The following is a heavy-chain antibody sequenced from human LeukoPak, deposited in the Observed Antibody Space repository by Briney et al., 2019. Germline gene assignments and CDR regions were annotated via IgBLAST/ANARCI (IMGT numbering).Heavy chain of an antibody. CDR1: GDSVSSNSAA. V-gene: IGHV6-1*01. Sequence: SQTLSLTCAISGDSVSSNSAAWSWIRQSPSRGLEWLGRTYYRSKWYNDYAVSVTSRITINPDTSKNQFSLQLNSVTPEDTAVYYCARDGAATTDAFDIWGQGTMVTVSS. D-gene: IGHD1-1*01. J-gene: IGHJ3*02. CDR3: ARDGAATTDAFDI. CDR2: TYYRSKWYN.